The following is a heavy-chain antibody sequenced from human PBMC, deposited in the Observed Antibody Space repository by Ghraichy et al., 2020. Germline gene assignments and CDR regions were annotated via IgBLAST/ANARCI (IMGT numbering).Heavy chain of an antibody. CDR3: ARDRARVLHGMDV. Sequence: ASVKVSCKASGYTFTGYYMHWVRQAPGQGLEWMGWINPNSGGTNYAQKFQGWVTMTRDTSISTAYMELSRLRSDDTAVYYCARDRARVLHGMDVWGQGTTVTVSS. V-gene: IGHV1-2*04. CDR2: INPNSGGT. J-gene: IGHJ6*02. D-gene: IGHD6-6*01. CDR1: GYTFTGYY.